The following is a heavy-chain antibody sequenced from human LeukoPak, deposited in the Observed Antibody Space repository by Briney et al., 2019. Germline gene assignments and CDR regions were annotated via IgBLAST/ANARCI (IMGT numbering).Heavy chain of an antibody. CDR3: AKDGRRVSMIGVVRRGHYFDY. Sequence: GGSLRLSCAASGFTFSSYGMSWVRQAPGKGLEWVSAISGSGGNTYYADSAKGRFTISRDNSKNALYLQMNSLRAEDTAVYYCAKDGRRVSMIGVVRRGHYFDYWGQGILVTVSS. CDR1: GFTFSSYG. V-gene: IGHV3-23*01. J-gene: IGHJ4*02. CDR2: ISGSGGNT. D-gene: IGHD3-22*01.